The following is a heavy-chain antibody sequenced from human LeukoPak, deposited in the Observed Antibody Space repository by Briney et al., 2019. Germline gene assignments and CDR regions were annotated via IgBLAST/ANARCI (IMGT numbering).Heavy chain of an antibody. D-gene: IGHD3-10*01. J-gene: IGHJ3*02. V-gene: IGHV3-7*01. CDR1: GFTFSSYW. CDR2: IDQDGNAK. Sequence: GGSLRLSCAASGFTFSSYWMSWVRQAPGKGLEWVANIDQDGNAKYYVGSVKGRFTISRDNAKNSLHLQMNSLRAEDTAVYYCARDQFTMVRGATGDAFDIWGQGTKVTVSS. CDR3: ARDQFTMVRGATGDAFDI.